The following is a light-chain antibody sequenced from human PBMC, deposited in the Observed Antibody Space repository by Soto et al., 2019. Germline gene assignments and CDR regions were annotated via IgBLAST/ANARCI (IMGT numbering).Light chain of an antibody. J-gene: IGKJ3*01. CDR2: AAS. Sequence: EILLTQPPCTLSLSPGDRATLSCRASHSINTSFLAWFQQKPGQAPRLLIYAASTRATGIPERFSGSASETDFTLTINRLEPEDSATYYCQQYASAPFSLGPGTKVDIK. V-gene: IGKV3-20*01. CDR3: QQYASAPFS. CDR1: HSINTSF.